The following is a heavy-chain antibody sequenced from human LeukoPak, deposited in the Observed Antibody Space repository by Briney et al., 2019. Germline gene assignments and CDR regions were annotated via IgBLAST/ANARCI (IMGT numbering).Heavy chain of an antibody. Sequence: GGSLRLSCAASGFTFSDYYMSWIRQAPGKGLEWVSYISSSGSTINYADSVKGRFTISRDNAKNSLYLQMNSLRAEDTAVYYCARDGRKGRDGYNRLDYWGQGTRVTVSS. D-gene: IGHD5-24*01. J-gene: IGHJ4*02. V-gene: IGHV3-11*01. CDR2: ISSSGSTI. CDR3: ARDGRKGRDGYNRLDY. CDR1: GFTFSDYY.